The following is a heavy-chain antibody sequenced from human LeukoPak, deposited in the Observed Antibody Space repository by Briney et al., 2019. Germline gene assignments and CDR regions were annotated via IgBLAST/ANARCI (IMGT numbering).Heavy chain of an antibody. J-gene: IGHJ6*02. Sequence: SVKVSCKASGGTFSSYAISWVRQAPGQGLEWMGGIIPIFVTANYAQKFQGRVTITADESTSTAYMELSSLRSEDTAVYYCARDPRRSGWRFEYYYYGMDVWGQGTTVTVSS. CDR2: IIPIFVTA. CDR3: ARDPRRSGWRFEYYYYGMDV. CDR1: GGTFSSYA. D-gene: IGHD6-19*01. V-gene: IGHV1-69*13.